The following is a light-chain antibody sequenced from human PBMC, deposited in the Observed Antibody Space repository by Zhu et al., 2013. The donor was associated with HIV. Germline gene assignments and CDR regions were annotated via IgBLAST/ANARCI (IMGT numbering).Light chain of an antibody. CDR1: QSVLYSSNNKNY. V-gene: IGKV4-1*01. J-gene: IGKJ4*01. CDR2: WAS. CDR3: QQHYSTPHT. Sequence: DIVMTQSPDSLAVSLGERATINCKFSQSVLYSSNNKNYLTWYQQKPGQPPKLLIYWASSRESGVPDRFSGSGSGTDFTLTISSLQAEDVAVYYCQQHYSTPHTFGGGTKVEIK.